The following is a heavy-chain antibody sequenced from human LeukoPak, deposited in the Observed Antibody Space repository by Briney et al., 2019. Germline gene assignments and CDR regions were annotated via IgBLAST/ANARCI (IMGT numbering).Heavy chain of an antibody. J-gene: IGHJ6*03. CDR1: GFTFSSYA. V-gene: IGHV3-64*01. CDR2: ISSNGGST. CDR3: ARDGKVWSGPYYYYMDV. D-gene: IGHD3-3*01. Sequence: GGSLRLSCAASGFTFSSYAMHWVRQAPGKGLEYVSAISSNGGSTYYANSVKGRFTISRDNSKNTLYLQMGSLRAEDMAVYYCARDGKVWSGPYYYYMDVWGKGTTVTVSS.